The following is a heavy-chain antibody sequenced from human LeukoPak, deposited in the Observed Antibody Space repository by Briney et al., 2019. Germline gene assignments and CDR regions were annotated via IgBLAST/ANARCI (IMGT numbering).Heavy chain of an antibody. V-gene: IGHV3-23*01. CDR1: GFTFSSYA. D-gene: IGHD4-17*01. CDR2: ISENGGGT. J-gene: IGHJ4*02. Sequence: PGGSLRLSCAASGFTFSSYAMSWVRQAPGKGLEWVSAISENGGGTYYADSVKGRFTISRDNSKNSLYLQMNSLRVEDSAVYYCATEMTTVPTPTFDYWGQGTLVTVSS. CDR3: ATEMTTVPTPTFDY.